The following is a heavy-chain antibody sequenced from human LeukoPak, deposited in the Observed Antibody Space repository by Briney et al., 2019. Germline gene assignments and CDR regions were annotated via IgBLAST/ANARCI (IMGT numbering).Heavy chain of an antibody. D-gene: IGHD5-24*01. Sequence: SQTLSLTCTVSGGSISSGVYYWSWIRQHPGKGLEWIGYIYYSGSTYYNPSLKSRVTISVDTSKSQFSLKLSSVTAADTAVYYCARRRVDGYNYAFDYWGQGTLVTVPS. J-gene: IGHJ4*02. CDR2: IYYSGST. CDR1: GGSISSGVYY. CDR3: ARRRVDGYNYAFDY. V-gene: IGHV4-31*03.